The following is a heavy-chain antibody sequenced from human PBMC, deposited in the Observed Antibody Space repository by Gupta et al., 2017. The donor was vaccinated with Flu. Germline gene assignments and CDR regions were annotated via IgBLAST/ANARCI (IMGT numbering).Heavy chain of an antibody. Sequence: EVRLVESGGGFAQPGRSLRLSCAASGFPFDDYAMHWVRQAPGKGLELVSGISWNGGSAGYADSVKGRFTISRDNAKTTLYLQMDSLRTEDTALYYCAKSPRGDYYFYGMAVWGLGTTVTVSS. J-gene: IGHJ6*02. CDR3: AKSPRGDYYFYGMAV. CDR1: GFPFDDYA. CDR2: ISWNGGSA. V-gene: IGHV3-9*01. D-gene: IGHD3-10*01.